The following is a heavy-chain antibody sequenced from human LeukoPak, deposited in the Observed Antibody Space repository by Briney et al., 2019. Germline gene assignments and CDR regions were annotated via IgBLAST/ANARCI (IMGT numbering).Heavy chain of an antibody. Sequence: ASVKVSCKASGYTFTSYAMNWVRQAPGQGLEWMGWINTNTGNPTYAQGFTGRVVFSLDTSVSTAYLQISSLKAEDTAVCYCARAGQLVPLYYYCYYMDVWGKGTTVTISS. CDR2: INTNTGNP. CDR3: ARAGQLVPLYYYCYYMDV. D-gene: IGHD6-6*01. J-gene: IGHJ6*03. CDR1: GYTFTSYA. V-gene: IGHV7-4-1*02.